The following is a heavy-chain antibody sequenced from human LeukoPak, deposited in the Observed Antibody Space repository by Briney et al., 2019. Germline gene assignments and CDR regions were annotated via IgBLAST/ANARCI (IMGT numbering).Heavy chain of an antibody. CDR2: ISNGGSSI. CDR1: GFTFSDYY. D-gene: IGHD2-2*01. CDR3: AMGEYCSSTSCPSLDY. V-gene: IGHV3-11*04. Sequence: PGGSLRLSCAASGFTFSDYYMSWVRQAPGKGLEWVSYISNGGSSIYYADSVQGRFTISRDNAKNSLYLQMNSLRAEDTAVYYCAMGEYCSSTSCPSLDYWGQGTLVTVSS. J-gene: IGHJ4*02.